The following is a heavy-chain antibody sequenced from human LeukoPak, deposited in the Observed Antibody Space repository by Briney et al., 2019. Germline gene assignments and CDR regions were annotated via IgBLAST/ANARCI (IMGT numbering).Heavy chain of an antibody. CDR2: IYPGDSDT. J-gene: IGHJ4*02. CDR3: ARLMVVPAAIAYYFDY. V-gene: IGHV5-51*01. CDR1: GYSFTSYW. D-gene: IGHD2-2*02. Sequence: GESLKISCKGSGYSFTSYWIGWVRQMPGKGLEWMGIIYPGDSDTRYSPSFQGQVTISADRSISTAYLQWSSLKASDTAMYYCARLMVVPAAIAYYFDYWGKGTLVTVS.